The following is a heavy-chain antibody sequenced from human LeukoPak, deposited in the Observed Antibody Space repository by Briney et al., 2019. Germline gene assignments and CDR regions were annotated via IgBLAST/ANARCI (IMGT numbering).Heavy chain of an antibody. Sequence: GGSLRLSCAASGFTFSSYAMSWVRQGPGKGLEWVSAISGSGGSTNYADSVKGRFTISRDNSKNTLSLQMNSLRADDTAVYYCARDKGLSYDFWSGLITGGYYGMDVWGQGTTVTVSS. CDR3: ARDKGLSYDFWSGLITGGYYGMDV. V-gene: IGHV3-23*01. CDR1: GFTFSSYA. J-gene: IGHJ6*02. D-gene: IGHD3-3*01. CDR2: ISGSGGST.